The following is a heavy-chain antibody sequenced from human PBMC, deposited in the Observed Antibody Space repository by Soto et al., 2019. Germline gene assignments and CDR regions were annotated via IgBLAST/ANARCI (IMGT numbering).Heavy chain of an antibody. CDR2: INPNSGGT. CDR1: GYTFTGYY. Sequence: ASVKVSCKASGYTFTGYYMHWVRQAPGQGLEWMGWINPNSGGTNYAQKFQGWVTMTRDTSISTAYMELSRLRSDDTAVYYCARVPSIVATIGRFDYWGQGTLVTVSS. V-gene: IGHV1-2*04. D-gene: IGHD5-12*01. J-gene: IGHJ4*02. CDR3: ARVPSIVATIGRFDY.